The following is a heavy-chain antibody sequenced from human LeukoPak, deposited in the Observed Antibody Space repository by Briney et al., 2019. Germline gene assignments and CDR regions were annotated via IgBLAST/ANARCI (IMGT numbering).Heavy chain of an antibody. CDR2: ISSSSSYI. Sequence: GGSLRLSCAASGFTFSSYSMNWVRQAPGKGLEWVSSISSSSSYIYYADSVKGRFTISRDNAKNSLYLQMNSLRAEDTALYYFGRDQAVVFAMPFDYWGQGTLVTVSS. J-gene: IGHJ4*02. CDR3: GRDQAVVFAMPFDY. D-gene: IGHD2-21*01. V-gene: IGHV3-21*01. CDR1: GFTFSSYS.